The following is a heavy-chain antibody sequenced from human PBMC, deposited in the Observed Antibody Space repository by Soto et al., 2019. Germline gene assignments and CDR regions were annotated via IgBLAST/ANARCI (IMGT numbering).Heavy chain of an antibody. J-gene: IGHJ4*02. D-gene: IGHD1-26*01. V-gene: IGHV4-59*01. Sequence: SETLSLTCTVSGGSISSYYWSWIRQPPGKGLEWIGYIFYSGSTNYNPSLKSRVTISVDTSKSQFSLRLSSVTAADTAVYYCARRYGGNFDYWGQGTLVTVSS. CDR3: ARRYGGNFDY. CDR2: IFYSGST. CDR1: GGSISSYY.